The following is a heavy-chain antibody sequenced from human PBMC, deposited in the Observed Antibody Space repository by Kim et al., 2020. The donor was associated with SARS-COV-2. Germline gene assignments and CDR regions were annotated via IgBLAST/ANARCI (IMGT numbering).Heavy chain of an antibody. J-gene: IGHJ4*02. D-gene: IGHD2-2*02. Sequence: SETLSLTCADYGGSFSSYYWSWIRQSPRKGLEWIGEIDQNGSPKYNPSLKSRVIISIDTSKKQLSLKVRSVTAADTAVYYCASLRRDCSSSSCYTSRFDDWGQGTLVTVSS. CDR3: ASLRRDCSSSSCYTSRFDD. CDR1: GGSFSSYY. V-gene: IGHV4-34*01. CDR2: IDQNGSP.